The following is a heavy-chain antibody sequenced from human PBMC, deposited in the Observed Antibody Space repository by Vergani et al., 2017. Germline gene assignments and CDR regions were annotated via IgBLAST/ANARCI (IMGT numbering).Heavy chain of an antibody. CDR2: IIPIFGTA. CDR3: ARAVYNLNDVDPHTYYYYMDV. CDR1: GGTFSSYA. V-gene: IGHV1-69*01. Sequence: QVQLVQSGAEVKKPGSSVKVSCKASGGTFSSYAISWVRQAPGQGLEWMGGIIPIFGTANYAQKFQGRVTITADESTSTAYMERSSLRSEDTAVYYCARAVYNLNDVDPHTYYYYMDVWGKGTTVTVSS. D-gene: IGHD1-20*01. J-gene: IGHJ6*03.